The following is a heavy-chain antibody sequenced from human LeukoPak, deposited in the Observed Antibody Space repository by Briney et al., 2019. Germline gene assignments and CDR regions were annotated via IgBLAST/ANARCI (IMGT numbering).Heavy chain of an antibody. J-gene: IGHJ6*02. CDR3: ASLYGSGSYVAYYYGMDV. CDR1: GFTFSSYS. D-gene: IGHD3-10*01. CDR2: ISSSSSTI. Sequence: SGGSLRLSCAASGFTFSSYSMNWVRQAPGKGLEWVSYISSSSSTIYYADSVKGRLTISRDNAKNSLYLQMNSLRDEDTAVYYCASLYGSGSYVAYYYGMDVWGQGTTVTVSS. V-gene: IGHV3-48*02.